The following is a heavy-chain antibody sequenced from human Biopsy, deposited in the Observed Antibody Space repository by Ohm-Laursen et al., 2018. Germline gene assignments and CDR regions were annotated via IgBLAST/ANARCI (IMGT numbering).Heavy chain of an antibody. CDR1: GGSINGGRYY. CDR2: IFYSANT. Sequence: SQTLSLTCTVSGGSINGGRYYWNWIRHHPGKGLEGIGNIFYSANTYYNPSLKSRVTISVDTSKNQFSLKLSSVTAADTAVYYCARLGSGDYFPTFFDFWGQGALVTVSS. CDR3: ARLGSGDYFPTFFDF. J-gene: IGHJ4*02. V-gene: IGHV4-31*03. D-gene: IGHD5-12*01.